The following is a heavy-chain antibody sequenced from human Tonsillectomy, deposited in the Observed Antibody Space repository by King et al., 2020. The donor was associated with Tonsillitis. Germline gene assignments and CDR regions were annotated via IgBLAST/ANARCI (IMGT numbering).Heavy chain of an antibody. Sequence: VQLQESGPGLVKPSQTLSLTCTVSGGSISSGAYYWSWIRQHPGKGLEWIGYIYYSGSTYYNPSLKSRVTISVDTSKNQFSLKLSSVTAADTAVYYCAGAVRGYCSGGSCYSEDWFDPWGQGTLVTVSS. D-gene: IGHD2-15*01. CDR3: AGAVRGYCSGGSCYSEDWFDP. CDR1: GGSISSGAYY. V-gene: IGHV4-31*03. CDR2: IYYSGST. J-gene: IGHJ5*02.